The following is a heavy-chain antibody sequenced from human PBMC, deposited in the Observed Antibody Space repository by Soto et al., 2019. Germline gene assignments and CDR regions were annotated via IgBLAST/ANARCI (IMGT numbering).Heavy chain of an antibody. CDR3: ARGSRLFWSGYYRGKALDY. Sequence: GGSLRLSCAASGFTFSSYSMNWVRQAPGKGLEWVSSISSSSSYIYYADSVKGRFTISRDNAKNSLYLQMNSLRAEDTAVYYCARGSRLFWSGYYRGKALDYWGQGTLVTVSS. CDR1: GFTFSSYS. CDR2: ISSSSSYI. D-gene: IGHD3-3*01. V-gene: IGHV3-21*01. J-gene: IGHJ4*02.